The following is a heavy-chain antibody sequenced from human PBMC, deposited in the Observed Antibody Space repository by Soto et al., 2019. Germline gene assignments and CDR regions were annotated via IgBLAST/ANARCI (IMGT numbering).Heavy chain of an antibody. CDR3: ARGSRGYSYGYGGY. D-gene: IGHD5-18*01. CDR2: ISYDGSDK. CDR1: GFTFSSYA. V-gene: IGHV3-30-3*01. J-gene: IGHJ4*02. Sequence: GGSLRLSCAASGFTFSSYAMHWVRQAPGKGLEWVALISYDGSDKDYADSVKGRFTISRDNSKNTLYLQMNSLRAEDTAVYYCARGSRGYSYGYGGYWGQGTLVTVSS.